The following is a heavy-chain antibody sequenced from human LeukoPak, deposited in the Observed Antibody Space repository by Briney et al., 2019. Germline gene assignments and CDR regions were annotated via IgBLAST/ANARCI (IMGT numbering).Heavy chain of an antibody. CDR1: GFTFSSYG. CDR2: ISGSGGST. V-gene: IGHV3-23*01. D-gene: IGHD1-26*01. J-gene: IGHJ4*02. Sequence: GGSLRLSCAASGFTFSSYGMSWVRQAPGKGLEWVSAISGSGGSTYYADSVKGRFTISRDNAKNSLYLQMNSLRAEDTAVYYCARVGIVGATTGFDYWGQGTLVTVSS. CDR3: ARVGIVGATTGFDY.